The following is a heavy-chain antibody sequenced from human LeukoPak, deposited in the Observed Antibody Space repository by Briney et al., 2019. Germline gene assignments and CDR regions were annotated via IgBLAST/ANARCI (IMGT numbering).Heavy chain of an antibody. CDR2: INTNTGNP. CDR3: ARGASSGWSTYYYYYYMDV. D-gene: IGHD6-19*01. J-gene: IGHJ6*03. V-gene: IGHV7-4-1*02. CDR1: GYTFTSYA. Sequence: ASVKVSRKASGYTFTSYAMNWVRQAPGQGLEWMGWINTNTGNPTYAQGFTGRFVFSLDTSVSTAYLQISSLKAEDTAVYYCARGASSGWSTYYYYYYMDVWGKGTTVTVSS.